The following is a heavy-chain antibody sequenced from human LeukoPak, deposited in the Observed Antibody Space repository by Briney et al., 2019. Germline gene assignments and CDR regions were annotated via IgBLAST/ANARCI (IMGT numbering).Heavy chain of an antibody. CDR1: GGSISSSSYY. Sequence: SETLSLTCTVSGGSISSSSYYWGWIRQPPGKGLEWIGSIYYSGSTYYNPSLKSRVTISVDTSKNQFSLKLSSVTAADTAVYYCASGRPIVVVPAATGMWYFDYWGQGTLVTVSS. J-gene: IGHJ4*02. V-gene: IGHV4-39*01. D-gene: IGHD2-2*01. CDR3: ASGRPIVVVPAATGMWYFDY. CDR2: IYYSGST.